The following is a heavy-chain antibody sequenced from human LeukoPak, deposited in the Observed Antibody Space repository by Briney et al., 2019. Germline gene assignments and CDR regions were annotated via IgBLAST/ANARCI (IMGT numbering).Heavy chain of an antibody. Sequence: SVKVSCKASGGTFSSYAISWVRQAPGQGLEWMGGIIPIFGTANYAQKFQGRVTITADESTSTAYMELSSLRSEDTAVYYCARQGLGRGEAFDIWGQGTMVTVSS. CDR3: ARQGLGRGEAFDI. CDR2: IIPIFGTA. V-gene: IGHV1-69*13. D-gene: IGHD3-10*01. J-gene: IGHJ3*02. CDR1: GGTFSSYA.